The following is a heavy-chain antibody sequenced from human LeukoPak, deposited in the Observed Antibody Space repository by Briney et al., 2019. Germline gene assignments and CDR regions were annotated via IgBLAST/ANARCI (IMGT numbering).Heavy chain of an antibody. CDR3: ANDGDDSGSYLVY. Sequence: GGSLRLSCATSRFTFSSYGMHWVRQAPGKGLEWVAFIPYDGSNEYYADSVKGRFTISRDNSKNTLYLQMNSLRAEDTAVYYCANDGDDSGSYLVYWGQGTLVTVSS. V-gene: IGHV3-30*02. D-gene: IGHD1-26*01. CDR1: RFTFSSYG. CDR2: IPYDGSNE. J-gene: IGHJ4*02.